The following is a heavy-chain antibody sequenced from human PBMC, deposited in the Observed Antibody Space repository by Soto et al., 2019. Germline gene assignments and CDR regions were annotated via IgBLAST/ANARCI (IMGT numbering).Heavy chain of an antibody. CDR1: GFTFSHYG. CDR2: ISYDEDNI. D-gene: IGHD4-17*01. CDR3: AKSGTKVTTFWYLDL. Sequence: QAQLVESGGGTVQPGRSLRLSCAASGFTFSHYGMHWVRQAPGKGLEWVAVISYDEDNIYYADSVKGRFTISRDNSENTLYLQMNSLRPEDTGVYYCAKSGTKVTTFWYLDLWGRGTLVTASS. V-gene: IGHV3-30*18. J-gene: IGHJ2*01.